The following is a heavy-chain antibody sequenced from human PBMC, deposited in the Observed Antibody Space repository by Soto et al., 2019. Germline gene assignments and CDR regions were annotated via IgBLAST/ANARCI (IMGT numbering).Heavy chain of an antibody. V-gene: IGHV3-23*01. D-gene: IGHD6-6*01. Sequence: EVQLLESGGGLVQPGGSLRLSCAASGFTFSSYAMNWVRQAPGKGLEWVSAISGSGGSTYYADSVKGRFTISRDNSENTLYLQMNSLRVEDTAVYYCAKDTGSRGSSYVEFFQRWGQGTLVTVSS. CDR1: GFTFSSYA. J-gene: IGHJ1*01. CDR3: AKDTGSRGSSYVEFFQR. CDR2: ISGSGGST.